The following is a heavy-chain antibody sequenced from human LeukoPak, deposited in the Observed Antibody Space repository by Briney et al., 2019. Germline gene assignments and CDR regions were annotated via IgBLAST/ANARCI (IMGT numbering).Heavy chain of an antibody. D-gene: IGHD5-12*01. Sequence: SHTLSLTCAISGDSVSSNSAAWHWIRQSPSRGLEWLGRTYYRSKWYNDYEVFVKSRITIIPDTSKNQFSLQLNSVTPEDTAVYYCARETVATIYYFDCWGQGTLVTVSS. J-gene: IGHJ4*02. V-gene: IGHV6-1*01. CDR2: TYYRSKWYN. CDR1: GDSVSSNSAA. CDR3: ARETVATIYYFDC.